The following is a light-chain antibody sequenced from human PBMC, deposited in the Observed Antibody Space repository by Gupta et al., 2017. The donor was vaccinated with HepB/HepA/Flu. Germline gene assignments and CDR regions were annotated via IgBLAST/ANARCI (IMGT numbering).Light chain of an antibody. V-gene: IGLV4-69*01. CDR3: QTWGSGIGYA. Sequence: QLVMTQSPSASASLGASVKLPCTLSSGHSRFAIAWHQRQPETGPRFLMTINGDGSQTKGDGIPDRFSGSSSGAERYLTISSPQSEDEADYYCQTWGSGIGYAFGTGTKVTVL. CDR2: INGDGSQ. CDR1: SGHSRFA. J-gene: IGLJ1*01.